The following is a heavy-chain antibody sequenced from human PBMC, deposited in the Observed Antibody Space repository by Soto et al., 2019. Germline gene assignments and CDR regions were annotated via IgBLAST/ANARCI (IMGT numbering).Heavy chain of an antibody. Sequence: QVQLVQSGAEVKKPGSSVKVSCKASGGTFSSYAISWVRQAPGQGLEWMGGIIPIFGTAKYAQKLQGRVTITADESTMTAYMEMSSLRSEDTAVYYCARWGGYQLPILYGMDVWGQGTTVTVSS. D-gene: IGHD2-2*01. CDR1: GGTFSSYA. CDR2: IIPIFGTA. CDR3: ARWGGYQLPILYGMDV. V-gene: IGHV1-69*12. J-gene: IGHJ6*02.